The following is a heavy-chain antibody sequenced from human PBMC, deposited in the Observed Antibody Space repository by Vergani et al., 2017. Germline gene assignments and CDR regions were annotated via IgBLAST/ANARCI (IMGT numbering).Heavy chain of an antibody. CDR2: IYYSGST. CDR1: GASIRSSNYY. D-gene: IGHD6-19*01. Sequence: QLQLQESGPGLVKPSATLSLTFSVSGASIRSSNYYLGWIRQPPGKGLEWIASIYYSGSTYDNLSLKSRVTISVDTSKNQFSLKLSSVTAADTAVYFCARHSTVEWLVKLGWIDPWGQGILVTVSS. V-gene: IGHV4-39*01. J-gene: IGHJ5*02. CDR3: ARHSTVEWLVKLGWIDP.